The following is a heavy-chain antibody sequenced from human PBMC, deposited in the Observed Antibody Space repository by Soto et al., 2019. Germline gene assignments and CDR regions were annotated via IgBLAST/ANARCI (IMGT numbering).Heavy chain of an antibody. J-gene: IGHJ4*02. CDR3: ASSYGSGYRAFDY. CDR1: GDTFTFYS. V-gene: IGHV1-69*02. CDR2: INHIISMP. Sequence: QVQLVQSGAEVKRPGSSVKVSCKASGDTFTFYSINWVRQSPGLGLEWMGRINHIISMPNYAQRFQGRVTMTADKSTSTAYMELSSLRSEDTAIYYCASSYGSGYRAFDYWGQGALVTVSS. D-gene: IGHD3-10*01.